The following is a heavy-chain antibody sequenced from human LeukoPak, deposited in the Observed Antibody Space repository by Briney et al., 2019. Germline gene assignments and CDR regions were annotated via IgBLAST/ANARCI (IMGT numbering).Heavy chain of an antibody. CDR1: GGSFSGYY. Sequence: SETLSLTCAVYGGSFSGYYWSWIRQPPGKGLEWIGEINHSGSTNYNPSLKSRVTISVDTSKNQFSLKLRSVTAADTAVYYCARGRPKYYYDSSGYYYAYYFDHWGQGTLVTVSS. V-gene: IGHV4-34*01. J-gene: IGHJ4*02. D-gene: IGHD3-22*01. CDR3: ARGRPKYYYDSSGYYYAYYFDH. CDR2: INHSGST.